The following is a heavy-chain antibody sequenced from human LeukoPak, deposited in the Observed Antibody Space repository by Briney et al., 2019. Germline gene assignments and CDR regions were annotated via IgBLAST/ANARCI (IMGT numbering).Heavy chain of an antibody. J-gene: IGHJ5*02. CDR3: ARVHTGARSQMNNWFDP. V-gene: IGHV1-46*03. Sequence: ASVKVSCKASGYTFTGYYMHWVRQAPGQGLEWMGIINPSGGSTSYAQKFQGRVTMTRDTSTSTVYMELSSLRSEDTAVYYCARVHTGARSQMNNWFDPWGQGTLVTVSS. D-gene: IGHD6-6*01. CDR1: GYTFTGYY. CDR2: INPSGGST.